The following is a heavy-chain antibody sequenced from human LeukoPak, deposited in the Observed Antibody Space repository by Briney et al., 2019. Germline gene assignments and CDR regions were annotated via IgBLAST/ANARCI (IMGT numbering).Heavy chain of an antibody. CDR1: GGTFSSYA. J-gene: IGHJ4*02. CDR3: ARDVVVKGIAHDY. D-gene: IGHD6-13*01. Sequence: SVKVSCKASGGTFSSYAISWVRQAPGQGLEWMGRIIPILGIANYAQKFQGRVTITADKSTSTAYMELSSLRSEDTAVYYCARDVVVKGIAHDYWGQGTLVTVSS. CDR2: IIPILGIA. V-gene: IGHV1-69*04.